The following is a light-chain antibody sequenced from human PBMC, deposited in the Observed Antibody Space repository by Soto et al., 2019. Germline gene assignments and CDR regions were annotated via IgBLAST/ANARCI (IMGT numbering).Light chain of an antibody. CDR2: GAS. J-gene: IGKJ1*01. CDR1: HSISRY. V-gene: IGKV1-12*01. Sequence: QMTQSPSSVSASVGDRVTITCRASHSISRYLAWYQQKPGKAPKLLIYGASNLQPGVPTRFSGTGSGTEFTLTINNLQPEDAATYSCQQANSFPGTFGQGT. CDR3: QQANSFPGT.